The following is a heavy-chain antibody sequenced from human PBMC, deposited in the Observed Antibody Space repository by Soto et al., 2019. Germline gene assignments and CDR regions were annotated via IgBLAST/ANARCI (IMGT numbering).Heavy chain of an antibody. CDR1: GFTFSSYG. Sequence: QVQLVESGGGVVQPGRSLRLSCAASGFTFSSYGMHWVRQAPGKGLEWVAVISYDGSNKYYADSVKGRFTISRDNSKNTLYLQMNSLRAEDTAVYYCAKDYGYYDSSGYYEDWGQGTLVTVSS. CDR3: AKDYGYYDSSGYYED. CDR2: ISYDGSNK. J-gene: IGHJ4*02. V-gene: IGHV3-30*18. D-gene: IGHD3-22*01.